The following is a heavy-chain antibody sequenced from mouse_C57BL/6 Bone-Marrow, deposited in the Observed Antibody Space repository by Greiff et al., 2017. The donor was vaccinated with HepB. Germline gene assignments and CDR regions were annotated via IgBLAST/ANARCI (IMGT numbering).Heavy chain of an antibody. D-gene: IGHD2-4*01. J-gene: IGHJ2*01. CDR1: GFTFSSYA. CDR2: ISDGGSYT. CDR3: ASYDYDAGYFDY. Sequence: EVMLVESGGGLVKPGGSLKLSCAASGFTFSSYAMSWVRQTPEKRLEWVATISDGGSYTYYPDNVMGRFTISRDNAKNNLYLQMSHLKSEDTAMYYCASYDYDAGYFDYWGQGTTLTVSS. V-gene: IGHV5-4*03.